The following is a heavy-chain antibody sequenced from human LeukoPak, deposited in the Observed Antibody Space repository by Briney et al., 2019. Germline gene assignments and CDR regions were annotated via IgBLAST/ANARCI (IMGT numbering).Heavy chain of an antibody. CDR2: ISAYNGNT. CDR1: GYTFTSYG. V-gene: IGHV1-18*01. CDR3: ARGPPYRPHCNIGACEVSRFDY. Sequence: GASVKVSCKASGYTFTSYGISWVRQAPGQGLEWVGWISAYNGNTNYAHKLQGRVTMTTDTSTSTAYMELRSVRSDDTAVYYGARGPPYRPHCNIGACEVSRFDYWGQGTLVTVSS. D-gene: IGHD2/OR15-2a*01. J-gene: IGHJ4*02.